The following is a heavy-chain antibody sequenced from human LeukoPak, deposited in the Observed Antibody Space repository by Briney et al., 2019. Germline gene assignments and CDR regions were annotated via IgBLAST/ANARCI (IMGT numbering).Heavy chain of an antibody. D-gene: IGHD2-15*01. CDR1: GGSISSYY. V-gene: IGHV4-59*01. CDR3: ARVAEAYCSGGSCYPDWYFDL. J-gene: IGHJ2*01. CDR2: ICYSGST. Sequence: SETLSLTCTVSGGSISSYYWSWIRQPPGKGREWIGYICYSGSTNYNPSLKSRVTISVDTSKNQFSLKLSSVTAADTAVYYCARVAEAYCSGGSCYPDWYFDLWGRGTLVTVSS.